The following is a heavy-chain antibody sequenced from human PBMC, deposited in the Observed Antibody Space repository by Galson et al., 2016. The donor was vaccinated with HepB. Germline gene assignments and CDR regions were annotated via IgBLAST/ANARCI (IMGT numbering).Heavy chain of an antibody. CDR2: IKDNPDGGTT. Sequence: SLRLSCATSGFSFDNAWMSWVRQAPGKGLEWVGRIKDNPDGGTTDYAAPVKGRFTISRDDSTGTLFLQMNYLKTEDTGVYYCTTGVTLRFYERGYRYGIGDPNWVDPWGPGTLVTVSS. D-gene: IGHD5-18*01. CDR3: TTGVTLRFYERGYRYGIGDPNWVDP. V-gene: IGHV3-15*01. CDR1: GFSFDNAW. J-gene: IGHJ5*02.